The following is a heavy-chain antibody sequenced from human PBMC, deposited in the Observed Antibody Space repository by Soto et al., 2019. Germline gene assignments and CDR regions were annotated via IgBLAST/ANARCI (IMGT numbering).Heavy chain of an antibody. Sequence: SETLSLTCTVSGGSISSYYWSWIRQPPGKGLEWIGYIYYSGSTNYNPSLKSRVTISVDTSKNQFSLKLSFVTAADTAVYYCARGYSTSWYEDNWFDPWGQGTLVTVSS. CDR3: ARGYSTSWYEDNWFDP. D-gene: IGHD6-13*01. V-gene: IGHV4-59*01. CDR1: GGSISSYY. J-gene: IGHJ5*02. CDR2: IYYSGST.